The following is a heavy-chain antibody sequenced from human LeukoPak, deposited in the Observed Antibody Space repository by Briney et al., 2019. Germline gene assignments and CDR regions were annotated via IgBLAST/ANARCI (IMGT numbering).Heavy chain of an antibody. CDR1: GFRLSDFW. Sequence: GGSLRLSCVASGFRLSDFWMSWVRQAPGQGLEWVAGIKYDGSAKYYVDSVEGRFTISRDDAKNSLFLQMNGLGADDTAVYYCTRENYVPDSWGQGTLVTVSS. D-gene: IGHD3-10*02. CDR2: IKYDGSAK. V-gene: IGHV3-7*03. J-gene: IGHJ5*02. CDR3: TRENYVPDS.